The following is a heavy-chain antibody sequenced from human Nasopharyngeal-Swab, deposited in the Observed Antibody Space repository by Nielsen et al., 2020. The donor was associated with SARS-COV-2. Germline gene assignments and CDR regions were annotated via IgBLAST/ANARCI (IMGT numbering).Heavy chain of an antibody. CDR3: ARDGNLRTVRYFDL. CDR2: ISSTGSTI. J-gene: IGHJ2*01. V-gene: IGHV3-48*03. Sequence: GESLKISCAASGFTFSASDMNWVRQAPGKGLEWVSYISSTGSTINYADSVKGRVTISRDNAKNSLYLQMNSLRAEDTAVYYCARDGNLRTVRYFDLWGRGSLVTVSS. D-gene: IGHD4-17*01. CDR1: GFTFSASD.